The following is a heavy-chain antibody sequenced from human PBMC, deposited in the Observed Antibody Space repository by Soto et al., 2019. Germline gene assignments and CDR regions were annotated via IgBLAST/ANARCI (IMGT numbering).Heavy chain of an antibody. CDR3: ARERYCSSTSCYGGGYNWFDP. D-gene: IGHD2-2*01. CDR2: IIPILGIA. V-gene: IGHV1-69*08. CDR1: GGTFSSYT. Sequence: QVQLVQSGAEVKKPGSSVKVSCKASGGTFSSYTISWVRQAPGQGLEWMGRIIPILGIANYAQKFQGRVTITADKSTSTGYMELRSLRSEDTAVYYCARERYCSSTSCYGGGYNWFDPWGQGPLVTVSS. J-gene: IGHJ5*02.